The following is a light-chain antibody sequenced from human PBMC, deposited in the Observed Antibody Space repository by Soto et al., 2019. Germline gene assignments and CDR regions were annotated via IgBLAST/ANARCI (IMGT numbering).Light chain of an antibody. Sequence: QSVVTQPPSVSGAPGQRVTISCTGSSSNIGAGYDVHWYQQLPGTAPKLMIYEVSNRPSGVSNRFSGSKSGNTASLTISGLQAEDEADYYCSSYTSSSTLVFGTGTKLTVL. CDR3: SSYTSSSTLV. CDR2: EVS. J-gene: IGLJ1*01. CDR1: SSNIGAGYD. V-gene: IGLV1-40*01.